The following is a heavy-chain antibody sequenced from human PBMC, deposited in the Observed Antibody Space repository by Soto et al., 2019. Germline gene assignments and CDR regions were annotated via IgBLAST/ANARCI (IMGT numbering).Heavy chain of an antibody. Sequence: GASLKISCKGSGYSFTSYWIGWVRQMPGKGLEWMGIIYPGDSDTRYSPSFQGQVTISADKSISTAYLQWSSLKASDTAMYYCASPRGGYCSGGSCFYAYWGQGTLVTVSS. V-gene: IGHV5-51*01. J-gene: IGHJ4*02. CDR1: GYSFTSYW. D-gene: IGHD2-15*01. CDR3: ASPRGGYCSGGSCFYAY. CDR2: IYPGDSDT.